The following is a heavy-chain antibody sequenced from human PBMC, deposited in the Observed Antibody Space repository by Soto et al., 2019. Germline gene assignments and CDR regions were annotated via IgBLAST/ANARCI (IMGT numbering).Heavy chain of an antibody. CDR3: AKDQGDYYGSDAFDI. CDR2: ISGSGGST. J-gene: IGHJ3*02. D-gene: IGHD3-10*01. Sequence: GGSLRLSCAASGFTFSSYAMSWVRQAPGKGLEWVSAISGSGGSTYYADSVKGRFTIPRDNSKNTLYLQMNSLRAEDTAVYYCAKDQGDYYGSDAFDIWGQGTMVTVSS. CDR1: GFTFSSYA. V-gene: IGHV3-23*01.